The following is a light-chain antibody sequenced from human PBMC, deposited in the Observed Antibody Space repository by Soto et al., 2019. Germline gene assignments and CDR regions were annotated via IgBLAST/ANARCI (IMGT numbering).Light chain of an antibody. Sequence: EIVLTQSPGTLSLSPGARVPLSWRARESVSSSYLAWYQQKPGQAPRLLIYGASSRATGIPDRFSGSGSGTDFTLTISRLEPEDFAVYYCQQYGSSPKTFGQGTRLEI. CDR1: ESVSSSY. CDR2: GAS. V-gene: IGKV3-20*01. J-gene: IGKJ5*01. CDR3: QQYGSSPKT.